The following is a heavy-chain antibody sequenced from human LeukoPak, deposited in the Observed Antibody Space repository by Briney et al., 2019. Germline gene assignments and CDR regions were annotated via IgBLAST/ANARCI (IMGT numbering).Heavy chain of an antibody. CDR2: IYYSGST. V-gene: IGHV4-39*07. CDR1: GGSISSSSYY. Sequence: SETLSLTCTVSGGSISSSSYYWGWIRQPPGKGLEWIGSIYYSGSTYYNPSLKSRVTISVDTSKNQFSLKLSSVTAADTAVYYCARDRQYYGMDVWGQGTTVTVSS. CDR3: ARDRQYYGMDV. J-gene: IGHJ6*02.